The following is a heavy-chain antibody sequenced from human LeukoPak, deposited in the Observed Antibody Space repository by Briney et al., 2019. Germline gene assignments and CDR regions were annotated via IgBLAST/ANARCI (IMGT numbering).Heavy chain of an antibody. CDR2: ISAYNGNT. J-gene: IGHJ5*02. CDR3: ARDGRQWVPLNWFDP. CDR1: GYTFNTNG. D-gene: IGHD6-19*01. Sequence: ASVKVCCKASGYTFNTNGINWVRQAPGQGLEWMGWISAYNGNTNYAQNFQGRITLTTDTSTSTAYMELTSLRFDDTAVYYCARDGRQWVPLNWFDPWGQGTLVIVSS. V-gene: IGHV1-18*04.